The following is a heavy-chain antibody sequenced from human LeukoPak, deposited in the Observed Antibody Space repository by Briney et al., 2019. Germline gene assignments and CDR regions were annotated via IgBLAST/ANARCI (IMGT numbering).Heavy chain of an antibody. CDR3: ARGPTQGIDY. Sequence: SETLSLTCTVSGYAINSGHFWGWIRQPPGKGLEWIGSLYHSGTTYYNSSLKSRVTISLDTSRNQLSLKMSSVTAADTAVYYCARGPTQGIDYWGQGTLVSVSS. CDR2: LYHSGTT. D-gene: IGHD4-17*01. CDR1: GYAINSGHF. V-gene: IGHV4-38-2*02. J-gene: IGHJ4*02.